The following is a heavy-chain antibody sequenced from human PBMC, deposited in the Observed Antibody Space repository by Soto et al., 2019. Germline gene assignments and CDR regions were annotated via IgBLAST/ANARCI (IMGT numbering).Heavy chain of an antibody. CDR3: ARDLVNPGDS. Sequence: EVQLVESEGGLVQPGGSLRLSCAASGFTFSSYSMNWVRQAPGKGLEWVAYISSSSSTIYYADSVKGRFTIYRDNAKNSLNLQMNSLRDEDTAVYYCARDLVNPGDSWGQGTLVTVSS. CDR2: ISSSSSTI. J-gene: IGHJ4*02. CDR1: GFTFSSYS. V-gene: IGHV3-48*02.